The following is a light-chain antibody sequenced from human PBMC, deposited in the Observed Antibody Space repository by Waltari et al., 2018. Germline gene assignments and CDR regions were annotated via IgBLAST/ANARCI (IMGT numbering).Light chain of an antibody. V-gene: IGKV1-27*01. Sequence: DIQMTQYPSYLAASVGDRVTITCRASQGISNYLAWYQQKTGKVPKLLNYVASTLQSGVPSRFSGSGSGTGFTLTISSLQPEDVATYYCQKYNSAPSLTFGGGTKVEIK. CDR2: VAS. CDR3: QKYNSAPSLT. J-gene: IGKJ4*01. CDR1: QGISNY.